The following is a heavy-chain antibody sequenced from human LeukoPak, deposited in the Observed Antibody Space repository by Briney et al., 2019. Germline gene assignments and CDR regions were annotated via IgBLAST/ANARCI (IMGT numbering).Heavy chain of an antibody. CDR1: GYSFTDYW. J-gene: IGHJ4*02. Sequence: GESLKISCKTSGYSFTDYWLAWERQMPGKGLQWMGIIYADDSDTRYSPSFQGQVTISADKSINTAYLQWSSLKASDTAMFYCARGFYDFDYWGQGTLVAVSS. V-gene: IGHV5-51*01. CDR3: ARGFYDFDY. CDR2: IYADDSDT. D-gene: IGHD3-3*01.